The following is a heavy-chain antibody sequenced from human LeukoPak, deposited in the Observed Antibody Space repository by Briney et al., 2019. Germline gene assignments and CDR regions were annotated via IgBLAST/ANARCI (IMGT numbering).Heavy chain of an antibody. J-gene: IGHJ4*02. D-gene: IGHD3-22*01. CDR1: GFTFSNYS. CDR3: SRQYITMTQYYFDF. Sequence: SGGSLRLSCAASGFTFSNYSMNWVRQAPGKGLEWVSSISSSSSYIYYADSVKGRFTISRDNAKNSLYLQMNSLRAEDTAVYYFSRQYITMTQYYFDFWGQGTLVTVSS. CDR2: ISSSSSYI. V-gene: IGHV3-21*01.